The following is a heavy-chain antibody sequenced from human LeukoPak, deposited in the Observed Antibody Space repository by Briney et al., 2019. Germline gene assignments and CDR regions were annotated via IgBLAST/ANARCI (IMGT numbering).Heavy chain of an antibody. CDR2: IDGAGTTT. V-gene: IGHV3-74*01. J-gene: IGHJ4*02. CDR1: GFTLSNYW. CDR3: ARVSSAPPGFDY. Sequence: GGSLRLSCAASGFTLSNYWMRWVRQTPGKGLVWVSRIDGAGTTTYYADSVKGRFTISRDNAKNTLYLQMNSLRAEDAAVYYCARVSSAPPGFDYWGQGTLVTVSA.